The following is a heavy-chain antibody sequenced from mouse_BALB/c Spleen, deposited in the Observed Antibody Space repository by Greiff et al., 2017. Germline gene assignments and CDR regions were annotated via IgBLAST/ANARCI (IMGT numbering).Heavy chain of an antibody. D-gene: IGHD2-14*01. V-gene: IGHV5-4*02. Sequence: DVMLVESGGGLVKPGGSLKLSCAASGFTFSDYYMYWVRQTPEKRLEWVATISDGGSYTYYPDRVKGRFTISRDNAKNNLYLQMSSLKSEDTAMYYCARGAYYRYDGAMDYWGQGTSVTVSS. J-gene: IGHJ4*01. CDR1: GFTFSDYY. CDR3: ARGAYYRYDGAMDY. CDR2: ISDGGSYT.